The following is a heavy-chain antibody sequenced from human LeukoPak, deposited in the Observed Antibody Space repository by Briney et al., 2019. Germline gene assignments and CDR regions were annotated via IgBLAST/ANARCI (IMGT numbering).Heavy chain of an antibody. CDR3: ARIGYSYGYVDY. D-gene: IGHD5-18*01. V-gene: IGHV4-59*07. Sequence: SDTLSLTCSVSGVAISRYHWSWIRQPPGKGLDWIGYIYYSGSANYNPSLKSRVIISVDTSKNQFSLKLSSVTAADTAVYYCARIGYSYGYVDYWGQGTLVTVSS. J-gene: IGHJ4*02. CDR2: IYYSGSA. CDR1: GVAISRYH.